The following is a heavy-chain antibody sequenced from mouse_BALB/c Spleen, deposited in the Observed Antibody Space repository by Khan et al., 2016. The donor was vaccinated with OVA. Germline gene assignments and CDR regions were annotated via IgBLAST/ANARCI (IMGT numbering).Heavy chain of an antibody. V-gene: IGHV1-7*01. J-gene: IGHJ2*01. CDR3: ARRGLRWDFDY. CDR1: GYTFINYW. D-gene: IGHD1-1*01. Sequence: QVLLQQSGAELAKPGASVKMSCKASGYTFINYWILWVKQRPGQGLEWIGYINPSTGYTEYNQNFKDKATLTADKSSSTAYMQLSSLTSEDSAVYYCARRGLRWDFDYWGQGTTLTVSS. CDR2: INPSTGYT.